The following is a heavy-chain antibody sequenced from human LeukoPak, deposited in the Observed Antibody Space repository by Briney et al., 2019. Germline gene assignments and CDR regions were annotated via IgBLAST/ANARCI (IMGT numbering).Heavy chain of an antibody. CDR1: GFTLSSYS. V-gene: IGHV3-48*02. J-gene: IGHJ4*02. CDR3: TRDPNALDY. Sequence: NPGGSLRLSCAASGFTLSSYSMNWVRQAPGKGLERISYITSSSSTIHYAGSVRGRFTISRDNAKNSLYLQMNSLRDEDTAVYYCTRDPNALDYWGQGTLVTVSS. CDR2: ITSSSSTI.